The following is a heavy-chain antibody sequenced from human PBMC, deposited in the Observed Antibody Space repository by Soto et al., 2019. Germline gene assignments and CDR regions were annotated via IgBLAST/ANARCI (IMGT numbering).Heavy chain of an antibody. CDR3: ARLPAGSHPCDP. J-gene: IGHJ5*02. Sequence: APVRVSCKASGGTFSSYAMRWVRQAPGQGLEWMGEIIPLFGTANYAQKFQGRVTITADESTSTAYMELSSLRSEDTAVYYCARLPAGSHPCDPRGQGTLVTVSS. CDR2: IIPLFGTA. V-gene: IGHV1-69*13. CDR1: GGTFSSYA. D-gene: IGHD3-16*02.